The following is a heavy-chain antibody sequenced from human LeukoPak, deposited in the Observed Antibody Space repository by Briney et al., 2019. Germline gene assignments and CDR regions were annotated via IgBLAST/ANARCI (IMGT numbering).Heavy chain of an antibody. J-gene: IGHJ4*02. Sequence: SETLSLTCAVYGGSFSGYYWSWIRQPPGKGLEWIGGINHSGSTNYNPSLKSRVTISVDTSKNQFSLKLSSVTAADTAVYYCARGGIYYDILTGYYKGEYYFDYWGQGTLVTVSS. CDR2: INHSGST. CDR1: GGSFSGYY. D-gene: IGHD3-9*01. V-gene: IGHV4-34*01. CDR3: ARGGIYYDILTGYYKGEYYFDY.